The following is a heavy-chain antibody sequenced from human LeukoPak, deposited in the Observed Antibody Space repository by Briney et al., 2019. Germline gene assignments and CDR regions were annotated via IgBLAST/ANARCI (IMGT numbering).Heavy chain of an antibody. CDR3: ARRASAAAGTAYYYYMDV. CDR1: GGSFSGYY. V-gene: IGHV4-34*01. CDR2: INHSGST. J-gene: IGHJ6*03. D-gene: IGHD6-13*01. Sequence: PSETLSLTCAVYGGSFSGYYWSWIRQPPGKGLEWIGEINHSGSTNYNPSLKSRVTISVDTSKNQFSLKLSSVTAADTAVYYCARRASAAAGTAYYYYMDVWGKGTTVTVSS.